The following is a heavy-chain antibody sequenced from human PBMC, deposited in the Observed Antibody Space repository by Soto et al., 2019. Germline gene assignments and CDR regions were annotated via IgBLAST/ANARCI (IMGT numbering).Heavy chain of an antibody. CDR3: ARESGYSGYDDFDY. CDR2: ISSSSSYI. Sequence: GGSLRLSCAASGFTFSSYSMNWVRQAPGKGLEWVSSISSSSSYIYYADSVKGRFTISRDNAKNSLYLQMNSLRAEDTAVYYCARESGYSGYDDFDYWGQGTLVTVSS. CDR1: GFTFSSYS. J-gene: IGHJ4*02. D-gene: IGHD5-12*01. V-gene: IGHV3-21*01.